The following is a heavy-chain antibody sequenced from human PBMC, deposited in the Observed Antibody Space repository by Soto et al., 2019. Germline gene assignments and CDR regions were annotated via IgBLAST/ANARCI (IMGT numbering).Heavy chain of an antibody. J-gene: IGHJ4*02. CDR2: IYSKEGKI. D-gene: IGHD5-12*01. CDR1: GYIFNNYG. Sequence: QVQLVQSGAEVQKPGASVKVSCKASGYIFNNYGISWVRQAPGLGLEWMGWIYSKEGKINFAQKFQGRVTLTTDTSTSTAYIELRSLRFDDSAVYFCARDIAYDIDYWGQGTLVTVSS. V-gene: IGHV1-18*01. CDR3: ARDIAYDIDY.